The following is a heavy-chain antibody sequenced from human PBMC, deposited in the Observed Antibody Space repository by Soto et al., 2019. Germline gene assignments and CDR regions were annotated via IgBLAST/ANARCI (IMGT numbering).Heavy chain of an antibody. CDR3: ARQSAAGIYYYYYYGMDV. CDR2: IYYSGST. V-gene: IGHV4-39*01. CDR1: GGSISSSSYY. J-gene: IGHJ6*02. Sequence: SETLSLTCTVSGGSISSSSYYWGWIRQPPGKGLEWIGSIYYSGSTYYNPSLKSRVTISVDTSKNQFSLKLNSVTAADTAVYYCARQSAAGIYYYYYYGMDVWGQGTTVTVS. D-gene: IGHD6-13*01.